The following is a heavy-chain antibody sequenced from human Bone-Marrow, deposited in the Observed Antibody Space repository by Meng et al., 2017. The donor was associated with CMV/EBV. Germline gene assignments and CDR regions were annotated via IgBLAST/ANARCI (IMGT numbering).Heavy chain of an antibody. CDR1: GFTFTKYW. CDR2: INEPGTVK. V-gene: IGHV3-7*01. D-gene: IGHD2-21*02. CDR3: AREWWGPEY. Sequence: GGSLRLSCAASGFTFTKYWMTWVRQAPGKGLEWVANINEPGTVKHYVDSVKGRFTMSRDNSKNSVFLQMIGLRTEDTAVYYCAREWWGPEYWGQRTLVTVSS. J-gene: IGHJ4*02.